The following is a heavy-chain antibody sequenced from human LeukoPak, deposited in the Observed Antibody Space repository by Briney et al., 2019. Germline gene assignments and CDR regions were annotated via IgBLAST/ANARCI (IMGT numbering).Heavy chain of an antibody. V-gene: IGHV4-39*02. Sequence: KPSETLSLTCSVSGGSINSNSHHWDWIRQAPGKGLEWIGNIYYSGTTSYNPSLKSRVTISVDTSKNQFSLRLSSVAAEDTAVYYCARDPRLRRHAFDIWGQGTMVTVSS. CDR3: ARDPRLRRHAFDI. J-gene: IGHJ3*02. CDR1: GGSINSNSHH. CDR2: IYYSGTT. D-gene: IGHD4-17*01.